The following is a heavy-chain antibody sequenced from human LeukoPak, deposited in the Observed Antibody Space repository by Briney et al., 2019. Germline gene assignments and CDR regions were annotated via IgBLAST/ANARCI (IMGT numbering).Heavy chain of an antibody. CDR1: GYTFTNYW. CDR3: ARRGYCSSSNCYSHFDY. CDR2: IFPGDSKT. J-gene: IGHJ4*02. Sequence: GESLKISCKGSGYTFTNYWIGWVRQMPGKGLEWMGIIFPGDSKTRYSPSFQDQVTISADKSINTAYLQWSSLKASDTAMYYCARRGYCSSSNCYSHFDYWGQGTLVTVSS. V-gene: IGHV5-51*01. D-gene: IGHD2-2*01.